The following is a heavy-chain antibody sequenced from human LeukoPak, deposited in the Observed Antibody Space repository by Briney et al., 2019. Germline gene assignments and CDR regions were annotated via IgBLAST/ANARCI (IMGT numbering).Heavy chain of an antibody. CDR3: ASSAYYYYYMDV. CDR2: IKQDGSEK. CDR1: GFTFFSYW. J-gene: IGHJ6*03. Sequence: GGSLRLSCAASGFTFFSYWMRWVRQAPGKGLEWVANIKQDGSEKYYVDSVKGRFTISRDNAKNTLYLQMNSLRAEDTAVYYCASSAYYYYYMDVWGKGTTVTVSS. V-gene: IGHV3-7*01.